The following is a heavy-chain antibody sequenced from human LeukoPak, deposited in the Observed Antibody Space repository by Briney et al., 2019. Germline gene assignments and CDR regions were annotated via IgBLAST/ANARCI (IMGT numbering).Heavy chain of an antibody. Sequence: SETLSLTCPVYGGSFSGYYWSWIRQPPGKGLEWIGEINHSGSTNYNPSLKSRVTISVDTSKNQFSLKLSSVTAADTAVYYCARATNDCSSPSCSLYYFDYWGQGTLVTVSS. V-gene: IGHV4-34*01. CDR3: ARATNDCSSPSCSLYYFDY. CDR2: INHSGST. CDR1: GGSFSGYY. D-gene: IGHD2-2*01. J-gene: IGHJ4*02.